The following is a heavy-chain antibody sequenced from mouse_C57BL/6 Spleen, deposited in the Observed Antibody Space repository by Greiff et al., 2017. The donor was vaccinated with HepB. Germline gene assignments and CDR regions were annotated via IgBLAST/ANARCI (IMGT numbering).Heavy chain of an antibody. V-gene: IGHV1-26*01. CDR1: GYTFTDYY. Sequence: VQLQQSGPELVKPGASVKISCKASGYTFTDYYMNWVKQSHGKSLEWIGEINPNNGGTSYNQKFKGKATLTVDKSSSTAYMELRSLTSEDSAVYYWARATAQDTYGDMEYWGQGTSVTVAS. J-gene: IGHJ4*01. CDR2: INPNNGGT. CDR3: ARATAQDTYGDMEY. D-gene: IGHD3-2*02.